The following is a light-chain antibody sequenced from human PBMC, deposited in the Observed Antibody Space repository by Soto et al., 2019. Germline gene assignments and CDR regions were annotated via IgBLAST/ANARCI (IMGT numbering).Light chain of an antibody. CDR3: QHYNSYSPA. CDR2: EAS. J-gene: IGKJ1*01. V-gene: IGKV1-5*03. CDR1: QSINNW. Sequence: DIQMTQSPSTLSASVGDRVTITCRASQSINNWLAWYQQKPGKAPKLLLYEASGLESGVPSRFSGSGSGTEFTLTVSCLQPNDFATYYCQHYNSYSPAFGQGTKVEIK.